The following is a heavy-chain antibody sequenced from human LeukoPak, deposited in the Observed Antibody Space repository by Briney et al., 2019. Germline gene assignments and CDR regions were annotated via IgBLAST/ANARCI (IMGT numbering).Heavy chain of an antibody. J-gene: IGHJ4*02. CDR3: AKARYYYGAGSYPFYFDY. V-gene: IGHV3-23*01. CDR1: GFIFSSYA. Sequence: GGSLRLSCAASGFIFSSYAMSWVRQAPGKGLEWVSAISGSGDSTYYADSVTGRFTISTATSKNTLYLQSNSLRAVDTAVYYGAKARYYYGAGSYPFYFDYWGQGTLVTVSS. CDR2: ISGSGDST. D-gene: IGHD3-10*01.